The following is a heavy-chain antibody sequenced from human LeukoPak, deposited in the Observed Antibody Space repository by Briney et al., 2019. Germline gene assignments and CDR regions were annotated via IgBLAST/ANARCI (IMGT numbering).Heavy chain of an antibody. D-gene: IGHD5-18*01. CDR2: IDPSDSYT. J-gene: IGHJ4*02. CDR1: GYSFTSYW. V-gene: IGHV5-10-1*01. CDR3: ARHLGTAMVTWFDY. Sequence: GESLKISCKGSGYSFTSYWINWVRQMPGKGLEWMGRIDPSDSYTNYSPSFQGHVTISADKSISTAYLQWSSLKASDTAMYYCARHLGTAMVTWFDYWGQGTLVTVSS.